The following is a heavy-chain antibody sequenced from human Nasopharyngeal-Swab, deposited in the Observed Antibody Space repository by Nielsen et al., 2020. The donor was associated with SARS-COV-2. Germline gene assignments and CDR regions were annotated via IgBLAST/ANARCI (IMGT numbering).Heavy chain of an antibody. V-gene: IGHV4-34*01. Sequence: SETLSLTCTVSGGSFTGFYWSWIRQPPGKGLEWIAEINHSGSTNYNPSLKSRVTMFMDTSKNQFSLRLRSVTAADTAVYYCAKEGATGWFDPWGQGTLVTVSS. CDR2: INHSGST. J-gene: IGHJ5*02. CDR1: GGSFTGFY. CDR3: AKEGATGWFDP.